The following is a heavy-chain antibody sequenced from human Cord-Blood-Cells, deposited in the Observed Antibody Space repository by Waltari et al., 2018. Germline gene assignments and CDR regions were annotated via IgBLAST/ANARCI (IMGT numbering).Heavy chain of an antibody. V-gene: IGHV3-30*18. D-gene: IGHD6-6*01. Sequence: QVQLVESGGGVVQPGRSLRLSCAASGFTVSSYGLPWVRQAPGKGLEWVAVISYDGSNKYYADSVKGRFTISRDNSKNTLYLQMNSLRAEDTAVYYCAKAPSSSFDYWGQGTLVTVSS. J-gene: IGHJ4*02. CDR3: AKAPSSSFDY. CDR2: ISYDGSNK. CDR1: GFTVSSYG.